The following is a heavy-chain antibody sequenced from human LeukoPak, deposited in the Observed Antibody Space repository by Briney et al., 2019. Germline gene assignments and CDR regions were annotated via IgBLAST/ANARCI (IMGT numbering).Heavy chain of an antibody. CDR2: ISYDGSNK. J-gene: IGHJ4*02. D-gene: IGHD6-19*01. V-gene: IGHV3-30-3*01. CDR3: ARSGSTVVAEDY. CDR1: GFSFSSYA. Sequence: GGSLRLSCAASGFSFSSYAMHWVRQAPGEGLEWVAVISYDGSNKYYADSVKGRFTISRDNSKNTLYLQMNSLSTEDTAVYYCARSGSTVVAEDYWGQGTLVIVSS.